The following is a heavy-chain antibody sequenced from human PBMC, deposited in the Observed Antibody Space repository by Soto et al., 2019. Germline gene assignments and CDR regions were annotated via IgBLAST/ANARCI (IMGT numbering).Heavy chain of an antibody. J-gene: IGHJ4*02. CDR1: GFTFNNYW. Sequence: PGGSLRLSCAVSGFTFNNYWMTWVRQAPGKGLEWVANIKQDESEKYYVDSVKGRFTVSRDNAKNSLYLQMNSLRADDTAIYYCARVPHYYDGSSYYFRFDYRGQGTLVTVSS. V-gene: IGHV3-7*01. CDR3: ARVPHYYDGSSYYFRFDY. D-gene: IGHD3-22*01. CDR2: IKQDESEK.